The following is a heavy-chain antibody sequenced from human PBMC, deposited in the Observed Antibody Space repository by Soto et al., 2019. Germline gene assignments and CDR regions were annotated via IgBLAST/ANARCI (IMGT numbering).Heavy chain of an antibody. CDR2: MNPNSGNT. Sequence: QVQLVQSGAEVKTPGASAKVSCKASGYTFATYDINWVRQAPGQGLEWMGWMNPNSGNTGYAQKFQGRLTMTRDTALSVAHMELSSLRNEDTAVYYCARSDGYNFNWLDSWGQGTLVTVSA. CDR3: ARSDGYNFNWLDS. D-gene: IGHD2-21*01. V-gene: IGHV1-8*01. J-gene: IGHJ5*01. CDR1: GYTFATYD.